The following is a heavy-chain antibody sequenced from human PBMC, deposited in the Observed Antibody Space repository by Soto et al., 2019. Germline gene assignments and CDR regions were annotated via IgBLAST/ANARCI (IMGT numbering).Heavy chain of an antibody. CDR3: ARSPTGSISFDI. CDR1: GGSVSSGSYY. J-gene: IGHJ3*02. D-gene: IGHD2-21*01. V-gene: IGHV4-61*01. CDR2: IYYSGST. Sequence: QVQLQESGPGLVKPSETLSLTCTVSGGSVSSGSYYWSWIRQPPGKGLEWIGYIYYSGSTNYNPSLKSRVTLSVDTSKNQFSLKLSSVTAADTAVYYCARSPTGSISFDIWGQGTMVTVSS.